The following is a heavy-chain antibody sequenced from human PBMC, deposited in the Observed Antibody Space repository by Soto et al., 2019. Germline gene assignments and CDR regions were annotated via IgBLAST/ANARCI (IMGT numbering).Heavy chain of an antibody. CDR1: GFSLSTSGMC. V-gene: IGHV2-70*01. J-gene: IGHJ4*02. CDR3: ARSQVGATNPFDY. CDR2: IDWDDDK. D-gene: IGHD1-26*01. Sequence: SGPTRGSPTMALRLTGPFSGFSLSTSGMCVSWIRQPPGKALEWLALIDWDDDKYYSTSLKTRLTISKDTSKNQVVLTMTNMDPVDTATYYCARSQVGATNPFDYWGQGTLVTVSS.